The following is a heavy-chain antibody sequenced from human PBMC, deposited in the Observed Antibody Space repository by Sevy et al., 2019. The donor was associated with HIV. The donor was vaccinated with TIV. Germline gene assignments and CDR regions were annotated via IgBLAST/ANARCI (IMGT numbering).Heavy chain of an antibody. CDR3: AREPYGGSCCIFDY. D-gene: IGHD2-15*01. CDR1: GYPFTSYG. J-gene: IGHJ4*02. CDR2: ISAYNGNT. V-gene: IGHV1-18*01. Sequence: ASVKVSCKASGYPFTSYGISWVRQAPGQGLEWMGWISAYNGNTNYAQKLQGRVTMTTDTSTSTAYMELRSLRSDDTAVYYCAREPYGGSCCIFDYWGQGTLVTVSS.